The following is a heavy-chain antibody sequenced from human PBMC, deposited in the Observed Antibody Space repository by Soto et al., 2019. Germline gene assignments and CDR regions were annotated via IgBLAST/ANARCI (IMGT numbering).Heavy chain of an antibody. CDR3: ARDTIAGIVVVVAATLVLDI. J-gene: IGHJ3*02. CDR2: ISAYNGNT. D-gene: IGHD2-15*01. CDR1: GYTFTSYG. V-gene: IGHV1-18*01. Sequence: GASVKVSCKASGYTFTSYGISWVRQAPGQGLEWMGWISAYNGNTNYAQKPQGRVTMTTDTSTSTAYMELRSLRSDDTAVYYCARDTIAGIVVVVAATLVLDIWGQGTLVTVSS.